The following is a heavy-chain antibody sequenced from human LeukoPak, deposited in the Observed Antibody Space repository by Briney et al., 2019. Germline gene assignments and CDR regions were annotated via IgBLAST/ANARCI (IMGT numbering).Heavy chain of an antibody. CDR3: AAYYSSSWYDVY. D-gene: IGHD6-13*01. V-gene: IGHV4-34*01. J-gene: IGHJ4*02. CDR2: INHSGST. Sequence: SETLSLTCAVYGGSFSGYYWSWIRQPPGKGLEWIGEINHSGSTNYNPSLKSRVTISVDTSKNQFSLKLSSVTAADTAVYYCAAYYSSSWYDVYWGQGTLVTVSS. CDR1: GGSFSGYY.